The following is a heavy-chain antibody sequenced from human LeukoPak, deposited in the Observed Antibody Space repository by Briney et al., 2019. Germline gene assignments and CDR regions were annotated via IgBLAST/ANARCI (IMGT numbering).Heavy chain of an antibody. D-gene: IGHD2-2*01. CDR2: MHYSGST. J-gene: IGHJ4*02. CDR3: ARLGYCSSTSCYVDQ. Sequence: SETLSLTCSVSGGSLSSGSHYWGWIRQPPGKGLEWIQSMHYSGSTDYNPSLKSRVTISIDTSKNHFSLKLRFVTAADTAVYYCARLGYCSSTSCYVDQWGQGTLVTVSS. V-gene: IGHV4-39*02. CDR1: GGSLSSGSHY.